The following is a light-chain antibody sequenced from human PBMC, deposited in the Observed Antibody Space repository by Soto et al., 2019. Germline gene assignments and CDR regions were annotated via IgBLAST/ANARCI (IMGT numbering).Light chain of an antibody. Sequence: QSALTQPRSVSGSPGQSVTISCTGSSSDVGRYIYVSWYQHHPGKAPKLIIYDVSKRPSGVPDRFSGSKSGDTASLTISGLQTEDEADYYCCSYAGSLSVFGTGTKVTVL. CDR1: SSDVGRYIY. CDR3: CSYAGSLSV. J-gene: IGLJ1*01. CDR2: DVS. V-gene: IGLV2-11*01.